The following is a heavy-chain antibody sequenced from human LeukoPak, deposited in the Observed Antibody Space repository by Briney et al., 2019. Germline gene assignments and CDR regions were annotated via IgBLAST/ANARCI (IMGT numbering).Heavy chain of an antibody. V-gene: IGHV4-59*01. J-gene: IGHJ5*02. D-gene: IGHD4-11*01. CDR2: IYYSGST. CDR3: ARGPDYSNLTGGFDP. CDR1: GGSISSYY. Sequence: PSETLSLTCTVSGGSISSYYWSWIRQPPGKGLERIGYIYYSGSTNYNPSLKSRVTISVDTSKNQFSLKLSSVTAADTAVYYCARGPDYSNLTGGFDPWGQGTLVTVSS.